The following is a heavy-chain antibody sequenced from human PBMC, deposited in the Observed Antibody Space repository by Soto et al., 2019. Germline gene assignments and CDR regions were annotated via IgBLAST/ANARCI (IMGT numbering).Heavy chain of an antibody. D-gene: IGHD3-9*01. V-gene: IGHV4-59*08. J-gene: IGHJ4*02. CDR2: IYYRGNT. CDR3: ARHPGYYDILTGYSTYYFDF. CDR1: GGSISSYY. Sequence: SLTCTVSGGSISSYYWSWIRQPPGKGLEWIGYIYYRGNTNYNPSLKSRVTISLDTSKNQFSLKLSSVTAADTAVYYCARHPGYYDILTGYSTYYFDFWGQGILVTV.